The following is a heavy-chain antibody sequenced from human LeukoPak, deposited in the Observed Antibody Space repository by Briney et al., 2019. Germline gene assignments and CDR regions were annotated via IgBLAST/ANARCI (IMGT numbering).Heavy chain of an antibody. CDR2: INQDGSKE. J-gene: IGHJ4*02. Sequence: GSLRLSCAASGFTFSNYWMTWVRQAPGKGLEWVAHINQDGSKEYYMDSVKARFTTSRDNAKNSLSLQMNSLRAEDTAVYYCVRDGGVSGYDLLDYWGQGTLVTVSS. V-gene: IGHV3-7*01. D-gene: IGHD5-12*01. CDR1: GFTFSNYW. CDR3: VRDGGVSGYDLLDY.